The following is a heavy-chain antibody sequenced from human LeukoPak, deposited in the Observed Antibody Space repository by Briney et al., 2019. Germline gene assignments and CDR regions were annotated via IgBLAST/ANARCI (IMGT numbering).Heavy chain of an antibody. CDR1: GFTFSSYW. Sequence: GGSLRLSCAASGFTFSSYWMHWVRQAPGKGLVWVSRINNDGSSASYVDSVKGRFTISRDNAKNTLFLQMNSLRAEDTAVYYCARRGTGHGMDVWGQGTTVIVSS. CDR3: ARRGTGHGMDV. J-gene: IGHJ6*02. V-gene: IGHV3-74*01. CDR2: INNDGSSA. D-gene: IGHD1-1*01.